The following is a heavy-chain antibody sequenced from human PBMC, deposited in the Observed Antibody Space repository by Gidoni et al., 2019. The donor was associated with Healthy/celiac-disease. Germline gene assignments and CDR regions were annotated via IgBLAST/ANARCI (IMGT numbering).Heavy chain of an antibody. J-gene: IGHJ3*02. CDR1: GSPFSSYA. D-gene: IGHD5-18*01. Sequence: QVQLVDSGGGVVQPGRSLRLSCAASGSPFSSYAMHWVRQAPGKGLVWGAVITYEGSNKYYADSEKGRFTISRDNSKNTLYLQMNSLRAEDTAVYYCARGRNSYGVGDDAFDIWGQGTMVTVSS. CDR3: ARGRNSYGVGDDAFDI. CDR2: ITYEGSNK. V-gene: IGHV3-30*04.